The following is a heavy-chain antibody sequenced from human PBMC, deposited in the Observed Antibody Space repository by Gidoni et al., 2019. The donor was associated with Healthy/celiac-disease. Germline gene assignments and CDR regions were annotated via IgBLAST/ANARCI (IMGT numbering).Heavy chain of an antibody. J-gene: IGHJ4*02. CDR2: ISSSSSYR. D-gene: IGHD6-19*01. CDR3: ARKDSSGWLY. CDR1: GFTFSSYS. V-gene: IGHV3-21*01. Sequence: EVQLVESGGGLVKPGWSLRLSCAASGFTFSSYSMNWVRQAPGKGLEWVSSISSSSSYRYYADSVKGRFTISRDNAKNSLYLQMNSLRAEDTAVYYCARKDSSGWLYWGQGTLVTVSS.